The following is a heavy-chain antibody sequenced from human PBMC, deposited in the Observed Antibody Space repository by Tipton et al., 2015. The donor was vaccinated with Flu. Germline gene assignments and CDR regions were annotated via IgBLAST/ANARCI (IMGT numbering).Heavy chain of an antibody. CDR3: AREGYDSASFFDS. V-gene: IGHV4-31*02. CDR2: ISNSGGT. D-gene: IGHD3-10*01. J-gene: IGHJ4*02. CDR1: GVSISSGTHY. Sequence: LRLSCSVFGVSISSGTHYWSWLRQRPGKGLEWLAYISNSGGTSYTPSLRSRLSISFDTSQNQFSLKVNSVTAADTAVYYCAREGYDSASFFDSWGQRTLLTVSS.